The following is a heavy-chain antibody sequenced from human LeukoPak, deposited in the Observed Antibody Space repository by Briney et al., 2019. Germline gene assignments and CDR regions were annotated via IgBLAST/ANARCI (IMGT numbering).Heavy chain of an antibody. CDR3: ARHFDF. CDR1: GVSISSSEW. V-gene: IGHV4-4*02. J-gene: IGHJ4*02. Sequence: PSGTLSLTCAVSGVSISSSEWWIWVRQPPGQGLEWIGEIHRDGRTRYNPSLKSRVTISLDTSKNQFSLNLNSVTAADTAVYYCARHFDFWGQGAPVTVSS. CDR2: IHRDGRT.